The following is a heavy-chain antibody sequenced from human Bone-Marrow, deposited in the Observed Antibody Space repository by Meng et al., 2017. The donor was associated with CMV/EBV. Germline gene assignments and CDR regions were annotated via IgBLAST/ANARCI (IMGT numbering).Heavy chain of an antibody. Sequence: ASVKVSCKASGYNFNAYYIYWVRQAPGQRLECMGWINPNTDGTNYAQGFQGRVSMTRDTSISTAYMELSRLMADDTAVYYCARGRIAFDYWGQGTLVTGYS. CDR3: ARGRIAFDY. D-gene: IGHD2/OR15-2a*01. V-gene: IGHV1-2*02. CDR1: GYNFNAYY. J-gene: IGHJ4*02. CDR2: INPNTDGT.